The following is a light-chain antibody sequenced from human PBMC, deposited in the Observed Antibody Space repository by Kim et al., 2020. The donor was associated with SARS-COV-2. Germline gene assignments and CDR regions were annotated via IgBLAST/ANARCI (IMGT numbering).Light chain of an antibody. J-gene: IGKJ1*01. CDR1: QSVSSN. Sequence: EIVMTQSPATLSVSPGERATLSCRASQSVSSNLAWYQQKPGQAPRLLIYGASTRATGIPARFSGGGSGTEFTLTISSLQSEDFAVYYCQQYNNWPRTFRQGTKVDIK. V-gene: IGKV3-15*01. CDR2: GAS. CDR3: QQYNNWPRT.